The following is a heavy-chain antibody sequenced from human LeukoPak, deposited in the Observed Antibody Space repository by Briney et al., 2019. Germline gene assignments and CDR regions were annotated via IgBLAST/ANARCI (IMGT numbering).Heavy chain of an antibody. CDR3: AKGWYYYESSAPFDY. Sequence: PGGSLRLSCGASGFTFSSYGMHWVRQAPGKGLEWVAVISYDGSNKYYADSVKGRFTISRDNSKNTLYLQMNSLRAEDTAVYYCAKGWYYYESSAPFDYWGQGTLVTVSS. CDR1: GFTFSSYG. V-gene: IGHV3-30*18. CDR2: ISYDGSNK. D-gene: IGHD3-22*01. J-gene: IGHJ4*02.